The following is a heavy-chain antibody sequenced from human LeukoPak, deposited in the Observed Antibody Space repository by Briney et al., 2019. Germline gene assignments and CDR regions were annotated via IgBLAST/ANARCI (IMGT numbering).Heavy chain of an antibody. CDR3: ARVPMGASYYYMDV. Sequence: SETLSLTCTVSGASISRGGYYWSWIRKPPGKALEWIGYIYHLGSTYYNPSLKSRLTISIDTSKNQFSLNLRSVTAADTAMYYCARVPMGASYYYMDVWGKGTSVTVSS. CDR2: IYHLGST. J-gene: IGHJ6*03. CDR1: GASISRGGYY. V-gene: IGHV4-31*03. D-gene: IGHD1-26*01.